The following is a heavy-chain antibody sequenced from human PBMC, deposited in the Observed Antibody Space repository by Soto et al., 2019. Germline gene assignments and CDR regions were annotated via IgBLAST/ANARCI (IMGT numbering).Heavy chain of an antibody. V-gene: IGHV4-39*01. D-gene: IGHD5-18*01. Sequence: ETLSLTCTVSGASVGSRSHSWAWFRQPPGKGLEWIGNIDSSEITEFSPSLRSRLSMSVDASANQFSLNLKSVTAQDTAVYFCARVETDLALWRSYFEFWGRGVLVTVSS. J-gene: IGHJ4*02. CDR1: GASVGSRSHS. CDR2: IDSSEIT. CDR3: ARVETDLALWRSYFEF.